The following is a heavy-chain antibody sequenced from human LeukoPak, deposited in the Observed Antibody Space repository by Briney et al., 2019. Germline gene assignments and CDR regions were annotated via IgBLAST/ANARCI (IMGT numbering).Heavy chain of an antibody. Sequence: SQTLSLTCTVSGYSISSGYYWGWIRQPPGKGLEWIGSIYHSGSTHYNASLKSRVTISIDTSENQFSLKLTSVTAADTAVYYCARDTGTYYYGSGTRGWFAPWGQGTLVTVSS. V-gene: IGHV4-38-2*02. CDR2: IYHSGST. CDR1: GYSISSGYY. CDR3: ARDTGTYYYGSGTRGWFAP. D-gene: IGHD3-10*01. J-gene: IGHJ5*02.